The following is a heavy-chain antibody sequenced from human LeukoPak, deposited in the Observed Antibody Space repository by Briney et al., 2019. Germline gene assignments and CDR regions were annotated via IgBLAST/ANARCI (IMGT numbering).Heavy chain of an antibody. CDR2: ISSSSSYI. V-gene: IGHV3-21*01. CDR1: GFTFSSYS. Sequence: PGGSLRLSCAASGFTFSSYSMNWVRQAPGKGLEWVSYISSSSSYIYYADAVKGRFTISRDNAKNPLYLQMNSLRAEDTAVYYCARDFDYYGSGSYYDYWGQGTLVTVSS. J-gene: IGHJ4*02. D-gene: IGHD3-10*01. CDR3: ARDFDYYGSGSYYDY.